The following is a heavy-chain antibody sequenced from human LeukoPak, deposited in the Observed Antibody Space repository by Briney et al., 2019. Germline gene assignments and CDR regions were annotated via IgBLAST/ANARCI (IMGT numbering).Heavy chain of an antibody. D-gene: IGHD6-13*01. V-gene: IGHV4-61*08. CDR2: ISFSGKN. CDR3: ARGGIAAERLDY. Sequence: SETLSLTCTVSGGSVSSAGYYWSWIRQPPGKGLEWIGYISFSGKNNYNPSLKSRVTMSVDTSKNQVSLKLGSVTAADTAVYYCARGGIAAERLDYWGQGTLVTVSS. J-gene: IGHJ4*02. CDR1: GGSVSSAGYY.